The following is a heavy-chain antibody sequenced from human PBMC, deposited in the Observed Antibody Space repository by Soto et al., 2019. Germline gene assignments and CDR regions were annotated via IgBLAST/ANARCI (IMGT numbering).Heavy chain of an antibody. V-gene: IGHV3-30*03. Sequence: QVQLVESGGGVVQPGRSLRLSCAASGFTFSSYGMHWVRQAPGKGLEWVAVTSYDGSNKYYTDSMKGRFTISRDNSKNTLYLQMNSLRAEDTAVYYCAGPPYGSSSWYGFFQHWGQGTLVTVSS. CDR1: GFTFSSYG. CDR2: TSYDGSNK. J-gene: IGHJ1*01. CDR3: AGPPYGSSSWYGFFQH. D-gene: IGHD2-2*01.